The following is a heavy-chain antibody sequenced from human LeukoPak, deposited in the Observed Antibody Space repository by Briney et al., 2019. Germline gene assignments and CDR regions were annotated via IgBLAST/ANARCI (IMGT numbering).Heavy chain of an antibody. J-gene: IGHJ4*02. CDR3: ARGQQWLVLDY. CDR1: GFTFSSYA. D-gene: IGHD6-19*01. CDR2: ISYDGSNK. Sequence: GGSLRLSCAASGFTFSSYAMHWVRQAPGKGLEWVVVISYDGSNKYYADSVKGRFTISRDNSKNTLYLQMNSLRAEDTAVYYCARGQQWLVLDYWGQGTLVTVSS. V-gene: IGHV3-30-3*01.